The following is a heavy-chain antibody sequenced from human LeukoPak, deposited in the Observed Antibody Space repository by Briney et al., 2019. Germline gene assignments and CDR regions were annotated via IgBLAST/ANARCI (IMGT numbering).Heavy chain of an antibody. D-gene: IGHD3-3*02. Sequence: GGSLRLSCAASGFTFSTCSMNWVRQAPGKGLEWLSYISSSSGTIHYADSVKGRFTISRDNAKNSLYLQVNSLRADDTAVYYCASLALVSADSWGQGTLVTVSS. V-gene: IGHV3-48*01. CDR3: ASLALVSADS. J-gene: IGHJ4*02. CDR1: GFTFSTCS. CDR2: ISSSSGTI.